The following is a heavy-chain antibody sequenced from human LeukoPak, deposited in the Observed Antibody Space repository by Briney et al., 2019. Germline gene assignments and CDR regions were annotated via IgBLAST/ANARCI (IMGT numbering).Heavy chain of an antibody. V-gene: IGHV3-30*18. J-gene: IGHJ4*02. CDR1: GFTFSRYG. Sequence: GGSLRLSCAASGFTFSRYGMHWVRQAPGKGLEWVAVISYDGSKEYYADSVKGRFAISRDNSKNTLFLQMNSLRGEDTAVYYCAKGGDYLDSWGQGTLVTVSS. CDR2: ISYDGSKE. CDR3: AKGGDYLDS.